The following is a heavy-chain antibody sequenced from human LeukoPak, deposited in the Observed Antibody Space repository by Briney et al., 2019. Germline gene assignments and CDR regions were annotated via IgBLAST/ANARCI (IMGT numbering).Heavy chain of an antibody. V-gene: IGHV3-48*01. D-gene: IGHD3-22*01. CDR3: ARGSTYNEGSGKVRFNN. CDR1: GFTFNTYT. J-gene: IGHJ4*02. CDR2: ISGSSGII. Sequence: PGGSLRLSCAASGFTFNTYTMNWVRQAPGKGLEWVSYISGSSGIIDYADSVRGRFTISRDNAKNSLYLQMNSLRAEDTAVYYGARGSTYNEGSGKVRFNNWGQETLFTVS.